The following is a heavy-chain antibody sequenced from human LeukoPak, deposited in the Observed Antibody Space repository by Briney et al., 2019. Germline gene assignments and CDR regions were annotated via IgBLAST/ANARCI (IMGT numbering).Heavy chain of an antibody. CDR3: AKDLLAYYGGDCYSMAFDY. V-gene: IGHV3-33*06. J-gene: IGHJ4*02. Sequence: PGGSLRLSCAASGFSFSSYGMHWVRQAPGKGLEWVAVIWYDGSNKYYADSVKGRFTISRDSSKNTLYLQMNSLRGEDTAVYYCAKDLLAYYGGDCYSMAFDYWGQGTLVTVSS. D-gene: IGHD2-21*02. CDR2: IWYDGSNK. CDR1: GFSFSSYG.